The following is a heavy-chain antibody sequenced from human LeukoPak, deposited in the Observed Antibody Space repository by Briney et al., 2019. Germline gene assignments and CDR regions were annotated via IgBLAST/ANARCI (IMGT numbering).Heavy chain of an antibody. V-gene: IGHV4-34*01. CDR3: ARGLQRLPAGGY. D-gene: IGHD6-25*01. J-gene: IGHJ4*02. CDR1: GGSFSGYY. CDR2: INHTGST. Sequence: SETLSLTCAVYGGSFSGYYLSWIRQPPGKGLEWIGEINHTGSTNSNPSLKSRVTISADTSKNQFSLKLNSVTAAATAVYYGARGLQRLPAGGYWGQGTLVTVSS.